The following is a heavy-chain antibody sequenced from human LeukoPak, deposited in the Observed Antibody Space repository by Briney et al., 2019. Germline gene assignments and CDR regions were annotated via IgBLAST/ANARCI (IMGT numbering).Heavy chain of an antibody. CDR1: GFTFSSYG. CDR3: AKLGYCSGGSCYPNDY. J-gene: IGHJ4*02. CDR2: ISYDGSNK. V-gene: IGHV3-30*18. D-gene: IGHD2-15*01. Sequence: GGSLRLSCAASGFTFSSYGMHWVRQAPGKGLEWVAVISYDGSNKYYADSVKGRFTISRDNSKNTLYLQMNSLRAEDTAVYYCAKLGYCSGGSCYPNDYWGQGTLVTVSS.